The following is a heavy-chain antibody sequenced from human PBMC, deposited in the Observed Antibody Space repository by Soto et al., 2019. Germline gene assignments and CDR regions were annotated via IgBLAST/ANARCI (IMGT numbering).Heavy chain of an antibody. CDR3: ARDPGIDYYYYGMDV. CDR2: IIPISGTA. D-gene: IGHD2-21*01. Sequence: ASVKVSCKASGGTFSSYAISWVRQAPGQGLEWMGGIIPISGTANYAQKFQGRVTITADKSTSTAYMELSSLRSEDTAVYYCARDPGIDYYYYGMDVWGQGTTVTVSS. V-gene: IGHV1-69*06. J-gene: IGHJ6*02. CDR1: GGTFSSYA.